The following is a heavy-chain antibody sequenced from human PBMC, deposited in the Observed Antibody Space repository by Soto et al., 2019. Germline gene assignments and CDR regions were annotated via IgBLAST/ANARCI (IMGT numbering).Heavy chain of an antibody. J-gene: IGHJ5*02. D-gene: IGHD2-2*02. V-gene: IGHV4-39*01. CDR1: VGSISRSTYY. Sequence: ETLSLTCTVSVGSISRSTYYWGWMLQPPGKGLEWIGSIYYSGSTYYRPSLKSRVTISVDTSKNQFSLKLSSVTAADTAVYYCARQVPAAIRLGWFDPWGQGTLVTVSS. CDR3: ARQVPAAIRLGWFDP. CDR2: IYYSGST.